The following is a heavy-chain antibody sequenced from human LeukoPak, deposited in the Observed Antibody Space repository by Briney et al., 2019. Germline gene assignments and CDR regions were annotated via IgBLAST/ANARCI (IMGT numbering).Heavy chain of an antibody. V-gene: IGHV4-4*07. J-gene: IGHJ4*02. D-gene: IGHD2-2*01. CDR1: GDSISNYY. Sequence: PSETLSLTCTVSGDSISNYYWSWIRQPAGKGLEWIWRIYTTGSTNYNPSLKSRVIMSVDTSKNQFSLKLSSVTAADTAVYYCAKDMEGYCSRTSCYPSFLDYWGQGTLVTVSS. CDR2: IYTTGST. CDR3: AKDMEGYCSRTSCYPSFLDY.